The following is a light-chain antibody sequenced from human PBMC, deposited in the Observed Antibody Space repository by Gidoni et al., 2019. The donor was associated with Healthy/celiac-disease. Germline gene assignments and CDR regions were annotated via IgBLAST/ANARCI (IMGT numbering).Light chain of an antibody. CDR1: SSDVGGYNY. Sequence: PPPQPPSASGSPGQSVTISCTGTSSDVGGYNYVSWYQQHPGKAPKLMIYEVSKRPSGVPDRFSGSKSGNTASLTVSGLQAEDEADYYCSSYAGSNNLVFGGGTKLTVL. J-gene: IGLJ3*02. CDR3: SSYAGSNNLV. CDR2: EVS. V-gene: IGLV2-8*01.